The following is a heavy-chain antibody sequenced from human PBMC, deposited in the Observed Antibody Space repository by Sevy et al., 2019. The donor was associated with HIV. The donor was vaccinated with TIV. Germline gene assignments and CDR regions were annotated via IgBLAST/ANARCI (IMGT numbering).Heavy chain of an antibody. D-gene: IGHD6-13*01. J-gene: IGHJ6*02. CDR1: GDSVSSNSAA. CDR2: TYYRSKWYN. Sequence: SQTLSLTCAISGDSVSSNSAAWNWIRQSPSRGLEWLGRTYYRSKWYNGYAVSVKSRITINPDTSKNQFSLQLNSVTPEDTAVYYCARGPKAAGYYYYGMDVWGQGTTVTVSS. V-gene: IGHV6-1*01. CDR3: ARGPKAAGYYYYGMDV.